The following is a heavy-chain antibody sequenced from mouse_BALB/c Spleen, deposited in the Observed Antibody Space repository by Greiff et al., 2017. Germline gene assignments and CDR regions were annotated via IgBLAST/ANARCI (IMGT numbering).Heavy chain of an antibody. D-gene: IGHD4-1*01. CDR3: AGSNPFAY. Sequence: DVMLVESGGGLVKPGGSLKLSCAASGFTFSSYAMSWVRQTPEKRLEWVASISSGGSTYYPDSVKGRFTISRDNARNILYLQMSSLRSEDTAMYYCAGSNPFAYWGQGTLVTVSA. V-gene: IGHV5-6-5*01. CDR1: GFTFSSYA. CDR2: ISSGGST. J-gene: IGHJ3*01.